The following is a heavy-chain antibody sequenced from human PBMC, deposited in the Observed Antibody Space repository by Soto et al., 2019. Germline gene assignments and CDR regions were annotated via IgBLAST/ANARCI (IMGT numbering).Heavy chain of an antibody. V-gene: IGHV3-48*02. CDR3: ARDYDYYYYAMDV. CDR1: GFTFSSYA. CDR2: ISSGSSTI. J-gene: IGHJ6*02. D-gene: IGHD3-16*01. Sequence: GGSLRLSCAASGFTFSSYAMSWVRQAPGKGLEWVSYISSGSSTIYYADSVKGRFTSSRDTAKNSLYLQMNSLRDEDTAVYYCARDYDYYYYAMDVWGQGTTVTVSS.